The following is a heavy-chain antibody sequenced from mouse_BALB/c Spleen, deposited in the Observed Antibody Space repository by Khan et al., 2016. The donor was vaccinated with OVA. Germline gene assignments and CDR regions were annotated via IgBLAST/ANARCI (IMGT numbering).Heavy chain of an antibody. J-gene: IGHJ3*01. D-gene: IGHD1-1*02. CDR2: ISDGGRYT. CDR3: ARACYGGFAY. CDR1: GFTFSDYY. Sequence: EVELVESGGGLVKPGGSLKLSCAASGFTFSDYYMYWVRQTPEKRLEWVATISDGGRYTYYPDSVKGRFTSSRDNAKNNMYLQMSILKSEVPAMYYFARACYGGFAYCVPGTLVTFST. V-gene: IGHV5-4*02.